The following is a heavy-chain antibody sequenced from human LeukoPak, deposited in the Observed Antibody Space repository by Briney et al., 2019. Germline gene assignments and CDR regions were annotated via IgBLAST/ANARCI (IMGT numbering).Heavy chain of an antibody. CDR1: GFTFSSYA. D-gene: IGHD3-10*01. CDR2: ISYDGSNK. J-gene: IGHJ6*02. V-gene: IGHV3-30-3*01. CDR3: ARDRGSRYYYYGMDV. Sequence: GGSLRLSCAASGFTFSSYAMHWVRQAPGKGLEWVAVISYDGSNKYYADSVKGRFTISRDNSKNTLYLQVNSLRAEDTAVYYCARDRGSRYYYYGMDVWGQGTTVTVSS.